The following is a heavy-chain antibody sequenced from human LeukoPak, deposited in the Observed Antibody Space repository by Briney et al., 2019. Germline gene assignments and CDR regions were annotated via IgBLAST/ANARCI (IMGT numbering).Heavy chain of an antibody. J-gene: IGHJ4*02. Sequence: GGSLRLSCAAPGFTFSSYGMHWIRQAPGKGLEWVAFIRYDGSNKYYADSVKGRFTISRDNSKNTLYLQMNSLRAEDTAVYYCAKDRVYSKAPLFDYWGQGTLVTVSS. CDR2: IRYDGSNK. V-gene: IGHV3-30*02. D-gene: IGHD2-8*01. CDR1: GFTFSSYG. CDR3: AKDRVYSKAPLFDY.